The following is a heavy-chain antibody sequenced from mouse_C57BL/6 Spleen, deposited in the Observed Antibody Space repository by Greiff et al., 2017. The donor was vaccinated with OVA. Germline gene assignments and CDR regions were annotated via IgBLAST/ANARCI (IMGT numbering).Heavy chain of an antibody. CDR2: IYPGDGDT. D-gene: IGHD2-4*01. CDR1: GYAFSSYW. CDR3: AKGNDYLDYFDY. J-gene: IGHJ2*01. Sequence: VQVVESGAELVKPGASVKISCKASGYAFSSYWMNWVKQRPGKGLEWIGQIYPGDGDTNYNGKFKGKATLTADKSSSTAYMQLSSLTSEDSAVYCCAKGNDYLDYFDYWGQGTTLTVSS. V-gene: IGHV1-80*01.